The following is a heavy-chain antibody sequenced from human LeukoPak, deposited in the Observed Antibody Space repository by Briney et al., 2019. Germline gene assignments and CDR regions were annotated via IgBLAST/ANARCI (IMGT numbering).Heavy chain of an antibody. Sequence: GASVKVSCKASGYTCTNYGITWVRQAPGQGLEWMGWINTYSGRRNYPEKFEDRVTMTTDTSTSTAYMELRSLRSDDTAVYYCARDSRYDILTGLDYWGQGTLVTVSS. CDR1: GYTCTNYG. D-gene: IGHD3-9*01. CDR3: ARDSRYDILTGLDY. V-gene: IGHV1-18*01. CDR2: INTYSGRR. J-gene: IGHJ4*02.